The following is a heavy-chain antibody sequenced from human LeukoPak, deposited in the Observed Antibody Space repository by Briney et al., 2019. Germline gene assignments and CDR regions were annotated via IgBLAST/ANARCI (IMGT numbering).Heavy chain of an antibody. V-gene: IGHV3-30*18. CDR2: ILYDGSNQ. J-gene: IGHJ6*02. CDR3: AKVRSPLYYYYGMDV. Sequence: PGGSLRLSCAASGFTFSSYGMYWVRQAPGKGLEWVAVILYDGSNQYYADSVKGRFTISRDNSKNTVDLQMNSLRGEDTAVYYCAKVRSPLYYYYGMDVWGQGTTVTVSS. CDR1: GFTFSSYG.